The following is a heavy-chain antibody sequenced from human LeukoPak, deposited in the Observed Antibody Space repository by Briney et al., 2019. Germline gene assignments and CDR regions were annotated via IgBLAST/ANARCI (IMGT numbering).Heavy chain of an antibody. J-gene: IGHJ4*02. CDR2: INPSGGST. V-gene: IGHV1-46*01. CDR3: ARTYYYDSSGYYEVGFGY. D-gene: IGHD3-22*01. CDR1: GYTFTSYY. Sequence: ATVKVSCKASGYTFTSYYMHWVRQAPGQGLEWLGIINPSGGSTSYAQMFQGRVTMTRDTSTSTVDMELSSLRSEDTAVYYCARTYYYDSSGYYEVGFGYWGQGTLVTVSS.